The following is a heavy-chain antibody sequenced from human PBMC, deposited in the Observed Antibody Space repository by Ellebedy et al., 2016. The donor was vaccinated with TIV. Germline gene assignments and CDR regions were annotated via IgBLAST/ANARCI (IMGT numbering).Heavy chain of an antibody. J-gene: IGHJ5*01. Sequence: MPSETLSLTCTVSGGSINRYSWSWIRQPAGKGLEWIGRLYTTGTTNSNPSLKSRVTMSADMSKRQLSLRLKSVTAADTAVYYCARDLTDYGDYVGSDSWGQGTLVTVSS. CDR1: GGSINRYS. V-gene: IGHV4-4*07. D-gene: IGHD4-17*01. CDR2: LYTTGTT. CDR3: ARDLTDYGDYVGSDS.